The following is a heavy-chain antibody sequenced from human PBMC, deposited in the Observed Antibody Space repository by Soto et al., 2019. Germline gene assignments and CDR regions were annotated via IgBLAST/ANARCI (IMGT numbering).Heavy chain of an antibody. D-gene: IGHD3-10*01. V-gene: IGHV3-23*01. CDR3: AKSGDRGVYYFDY. J-gene: IGHJ4*02. CDR2: ISGSGGST. CDR1: GFTFSSYA. Sequence: GGSLRLSCAASGFTFSSYAMSWVRQAPGKGLEWVSAISGSGGSTYYADSVKGRFTISRDNSKNTLYLQMNSLRAEVTAGSYCAKSGDRGVYYFDYWGQGTLVTVSS.